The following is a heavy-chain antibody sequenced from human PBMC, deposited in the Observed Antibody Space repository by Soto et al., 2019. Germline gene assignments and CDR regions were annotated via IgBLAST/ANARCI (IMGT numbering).Heavy chain of an antibody. CDR3: ARHLSRSFNYFDX. CDR2: IYYSGST. J-gene: IGHJ4*02. Sequence: SETLSLTCTVSGGSISSSSYYWGWIRQPPGKGLELIGSIYYSGSTYYNPSLRSRVTIYVDTSKNQFSLKLSSVTAADTAVYYCARHLSRSFNYFDXWGQGTLVTVSX. CDR1: GGSISSSSYY. V-gene: IGHV4-39*01. D-gene: IGHD6-13*01.